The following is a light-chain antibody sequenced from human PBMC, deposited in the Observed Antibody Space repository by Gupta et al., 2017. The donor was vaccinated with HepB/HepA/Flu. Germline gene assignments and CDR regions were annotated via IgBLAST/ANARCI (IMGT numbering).Light chain of an antibody. CDR3: QQSDSIPFT. V-gene: IGKV1-39*01. Sequence: DIQMTHSPSSLSASVGDRVTITCRASQTISTYLNWYQQKPGKAPNLLIYATSSLESGVPSRFSGSGSGTDFTLTISRLQPEDFATYYCQQSDSIPFTFGHGTKVDIK. CDR1: QTISTY. J-gene: IGKJ3*01. CDR2: ATS.